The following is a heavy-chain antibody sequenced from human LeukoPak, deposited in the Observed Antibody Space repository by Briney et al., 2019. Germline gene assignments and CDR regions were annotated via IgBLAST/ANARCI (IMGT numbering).Heavy chain of an antibody. CDR1: GFTFSSYS. CDR2: ITASGTAM. D-gene: IGHD1-26*01. J-gene: IGHJ4*02. Sequence: GGSLRLSCAASGFTFSSYSMNWVRQAPGKGLEWVSHITASGTAMFYADSVKGRFTISRDNAKNSLYLRMNSLRDEDTAVYYCASSGSYRFDYWGRGTLVTVSS. CDR3: ASSGSYRFDY. V-gene: IGHV3-48*02.